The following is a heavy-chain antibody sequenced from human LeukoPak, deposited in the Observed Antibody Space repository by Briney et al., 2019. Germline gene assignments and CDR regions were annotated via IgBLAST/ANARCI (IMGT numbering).Heavy chain of an antibody. CDR1: GFSFRSFA. CDR3: VKPDYGDFAHFDF. CDR2: ISSSGVST. V-gene: IGHV3-64D*09. J-gene: IGHJ4*02. Sequence: GGSLRLSCSASGFSFRSFAMHWVRQAPGKGLEYVSAISSSGVSTFYADSVKGRFTISRDNSKNTLYLQMSSLGPEDTAVYYCVKPDYGDFAHFDFWGQGTLVTVSS. D-gene: IGHD4-17*01.